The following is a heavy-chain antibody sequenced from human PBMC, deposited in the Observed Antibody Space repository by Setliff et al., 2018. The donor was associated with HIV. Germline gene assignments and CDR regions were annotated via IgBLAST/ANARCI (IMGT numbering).Heavy chain of an antibody. CDR1: GFTFSTYV. D-gene: IGHD1-1*01. CDR3: ASARIPTGGTSTSFDY. CDR2: ITGSGAGT. V-gene: IGHV3-23*01. J-gene: IGHJ4*02. Sequence: GGSLRLSCAASGFTFSTYVMDWVRQAPGKGLEWVSTITGSGAGTYYADSVKGRFTISRDNSKNTLYLQVNSLRPEDTAVYYCASARIPTGGTSTSFDYWGQGTLVTVSS.